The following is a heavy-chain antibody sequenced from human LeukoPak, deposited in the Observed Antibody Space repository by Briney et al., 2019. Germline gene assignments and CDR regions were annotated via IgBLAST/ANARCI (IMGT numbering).Heavy chain of an antibody. Sequence: GGSLRLSCAASGFSLSGYWMSWVRQAPGKGPEWVANIKEDGSRRYYSESVRGRFTISRDNSENSLYLQMNSLRVEDTAVYYCARAAVAGTKYNWFDPWGQGTLVTVSS. D-gene: IGHD6-19*01. CDR2: IKEDGSRR. CDR1: GFSLSGYW. J-gene: IGHJ5*02. CDR3: ARAAVAGTKYNWFDP. V-gene: IGHV3-7*01.